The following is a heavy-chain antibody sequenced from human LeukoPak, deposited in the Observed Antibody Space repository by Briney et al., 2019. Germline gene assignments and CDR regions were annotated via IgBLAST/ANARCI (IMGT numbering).Heavy chain of an antibody. CDR3: AKLGGYCSSTSCYSGKFYYFDY. V-gene: IGHV3-23*01. Sequence: SGGSLRLSCAASGFTFSSYAMSWVRQAPGKGLEWVSAISGSGGSTCYADSVKGRFTISRDNSKNTLYLQMNSLRAEDTAVYYCAKLGGYCSSTSCYSGKFYYFDYWGQGTLVTVSS. CDR2: ISGSGGST. J-gene: IGHJ4*02. D-gene: IGHD2-2*01. CDR1: GFTFSSYA.